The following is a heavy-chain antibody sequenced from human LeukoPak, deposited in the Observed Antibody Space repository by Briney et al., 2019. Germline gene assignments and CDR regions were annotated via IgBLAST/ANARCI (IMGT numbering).Heavy chain of an antibody. CDR3: ARIRPPDYYYYYYMDV. CDR2: IYYSGST. Sequence: SESLSLTCTVSGGSISSYYWSWIRQPPGKGLEWIGSIYYSGSTNYNPSLKSRVTISVDTSKNQFSLKLSSVTAADTAVYYCARIRPPDYYYYYYMDVWGKGTTVTVPS. CDR1: GGSISSYY. J-gene: IGHJ6*03. V-gene: IGHV4-59*01.